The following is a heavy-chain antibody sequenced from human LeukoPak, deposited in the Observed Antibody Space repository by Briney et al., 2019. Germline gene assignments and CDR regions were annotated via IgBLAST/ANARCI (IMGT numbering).Heavy chain of an antibody. D-gene: IGHD2-2*02. CDR1: GYTFTGYY. J-gene: IGHJ6*02. CDR2: INPNSGGT. V-gene: IGHV1-2*02. Sequence: ASVKVSCKASGYTFTGYYMHWVRQAPGQGLEWMGWINPNSGGTNYAQKFQGRVTMTRDPSISTAYMELSRLRSDDTAVYYCARDGKAQPADIPLLNSYYYGMDVWGQGTTVTVSS. CDR3: ARDGKAQPADIPLLNSYYYGMDV.